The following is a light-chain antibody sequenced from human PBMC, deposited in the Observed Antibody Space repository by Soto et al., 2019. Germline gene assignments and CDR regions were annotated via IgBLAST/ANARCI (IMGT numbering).Light chain of an antibody. CDR1: SSNIGAGYE. CDR3: QSYDSSLSGWV. V-gene: IGLV1-40*01. CDR2: GNS. J-gene: IGLJ3*02. Sequence: QAVVTQPPSVSGAPGQRVTISCTGSSSNIGAGYEVHWYQQLPGTAPILLIYGNSNRPSGVPDRFSGSKSGTSASLAITGLQAEDEADYYCQSYDSSLSGWVFGGGTKLTVL.